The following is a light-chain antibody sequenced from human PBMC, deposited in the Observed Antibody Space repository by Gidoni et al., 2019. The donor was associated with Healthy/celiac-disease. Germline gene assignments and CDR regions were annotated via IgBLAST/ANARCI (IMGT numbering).Light chain of an antibody. Sequence: EIVLTQSPATLSLSPGERATLSSRASQSVSSYSARYHQKPGQAPRLLIDDASNRATGLPARLSGGGSGTAVSLTISSRVPEDVAVYYCRQRSNWPPAYTFGQGTKLEIK. V-gene: IGKV3-11*01. J-gene: IGKJ2*01. CDR2: DAS. CDR3: RQRSNWPPAYT. CDR1: QSVSSY.